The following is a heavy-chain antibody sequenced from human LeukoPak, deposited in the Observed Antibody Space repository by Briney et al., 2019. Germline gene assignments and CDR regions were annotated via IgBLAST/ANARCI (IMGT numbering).Heavy chain of an antibody. D-gene: IGHD3-16*01. Sequence: MASETLSLTCTVSGGSISSYYWSWIRQPPGKGLEWIGEINHSGSTNYNPSLKSRVTISVDTSKNQFSLKLSSVTAADTAVYYCARVPLRLGELYTEQGGSFDYWGQGTLVTVSS. V-gene: IGHV4-34*01. CDR3: ARVPLRLGELYTEQGGSFDY. J-gene: IGHJ4*02. CDR1: GGSISSYY. CDR2: INHSGST.